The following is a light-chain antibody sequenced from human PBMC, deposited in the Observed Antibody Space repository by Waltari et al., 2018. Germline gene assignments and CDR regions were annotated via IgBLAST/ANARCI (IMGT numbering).Light chain of an antibody. CDR3: HQYYSSPQT. CDR2: WAS. CDR1: QSLLYASTNKCY. J-gene: IGKJ1*01. V-gene: IGKV4-1*01. Sequence: DIVMTQSPDSLPVSLVDRATLSRTSSQSLLYASTNKCYLAWYQQKVGQPPKLLFYWASIRESGVPDRFTGSGSGTNFTLTISNLQSEDVAVYYCHQYYSSPQTFGRGTKVEVK.